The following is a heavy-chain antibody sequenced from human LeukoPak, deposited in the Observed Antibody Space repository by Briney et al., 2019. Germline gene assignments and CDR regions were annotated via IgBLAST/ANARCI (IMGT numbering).Heavy chain of an antibody. CDR3: ARMIAGTAGMDV. Sequence: SETLSLTCAVSGGSISSTNWWSWVRQSPGKGLEWIGEIYHSGSTNYIPSLKSRVTISVDQSNNQFSLRLRSVTGADTAVYYCARMIAGTAGMDVWGQGTTVTVSS. CDR2: IYHSGST. CDR1: GGSISSTNW. V-gene: IGHV4-4*02. D-gene: IGHD3-22*01. J-gene: IGHJ6*02.